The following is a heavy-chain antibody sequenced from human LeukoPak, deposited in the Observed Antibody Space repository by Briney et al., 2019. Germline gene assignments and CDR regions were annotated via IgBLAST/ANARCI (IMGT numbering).Heavy chain of an antibody. D-gene: IGHD3-9*01. CDR1: GGSFSGYY. V-gene: IGHV4-34*01. CDR3: ARGPDNILTGYTFDY. CDR2: INHSGST. Sequence: SETLSLTCAVYGGSFSGYYWSWIRQPPGKGLEWIGEINHSGSTNYNPSLKSRVTISVDTSKNQFSLKLSSVTAADTAVYYCARGPDNILTGYTFDYWGQGTLVTVSS. J-gene: IGHJ4*02.